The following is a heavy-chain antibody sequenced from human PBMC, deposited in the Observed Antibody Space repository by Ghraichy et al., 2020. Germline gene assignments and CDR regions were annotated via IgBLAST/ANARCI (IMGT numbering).Heavy chain of an antibody. CDR1: GGSFSGYY. V-gene: IGHV4-34*01. CDR2: INHSGST. D-gene: IGHD2/OR15-2a*01. J-gene: IGHJ5*02. CDR3: ARGSMSHWFDP. Sequence: SETLSLTCAVYGGSFSGYYWSWIRQPPGKGLEWIGEINHSGSTNYNPSLKSRVTISVDTSKNQFSLKLSSVTAADTAVYYCARGSMSHWFDPWGQGTLVTVSS.